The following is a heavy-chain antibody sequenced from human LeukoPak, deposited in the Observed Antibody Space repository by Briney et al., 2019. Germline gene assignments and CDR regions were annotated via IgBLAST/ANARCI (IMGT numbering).Heavy chain of an antibody. CDR3: ARGVSSSGPNDAFDI. CDR1: GGSISSYY. J-gene: IGHJ3*02. V-gene: IGHV4-59*01. Sequence: PSETLSLTCTVSGGSISSYYWNWIRQSPGKGLEWIGYIYYSGSTNYNPSLKSRVTISVDTSKNQFSLKLSSVTAADTAVYYCARGVSSSGPNDAFDIWGQGTMVTVSS. CDR2: IYYSGST. D-gene: IGHD3-22*01.